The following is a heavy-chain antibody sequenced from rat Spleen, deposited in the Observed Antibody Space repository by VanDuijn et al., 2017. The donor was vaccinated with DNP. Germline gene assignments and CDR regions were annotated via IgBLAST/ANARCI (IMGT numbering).Heavy chain of an antibody. CDR3: TTDFERGY. CDR1: GFTFSNFP. Sequence: EVQLVESGGGLVQPGRSLKLSCTVSGFTFSNFPMAWVRQAPTKGLEWVADISTSGVVTYYRDSVKGRFTISRDNAKSTLYLQMDSLRSEDTATYYCTTDFERGYWGQGVMVTVSS. J-gene: IGHJ2*01. V-gene: IGHV5-46*01. D-gene: IGHD1-11*01. CDR2: ISTSGVVT.